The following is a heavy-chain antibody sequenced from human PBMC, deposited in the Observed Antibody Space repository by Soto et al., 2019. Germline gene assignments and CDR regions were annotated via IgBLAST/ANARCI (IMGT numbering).Heavy chain of an antibody. V-gene: IGHV3-33*01. CDR2: IWYDGTNE. CDR3: ARVRSGYDPTLDY. J-gene: IGHJ4*02. CDR1: GFTFSSYG. D-gene: IGHD3-22*01. Sequence: QVQLVESGGGVVQPGRSLRLSCTASGFTFSSYGMHWVRQAPGKGLEWVAVIWYDGTNEYYADSVKGRFTISRENSKNTLYLQMNSLRAEDTAVYDCARVRSGYDPTLDYWGQGTLVTVSS.